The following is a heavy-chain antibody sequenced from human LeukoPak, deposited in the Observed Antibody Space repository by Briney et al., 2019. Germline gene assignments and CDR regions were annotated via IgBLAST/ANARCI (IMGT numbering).Heavy chain of an antibody. CDR1: GFTFSSYW. D-gene: IGHD5-12*01. CDR3: ARVSGLATNEYFQH. J-gene: IGHJ1*01. CDR2: IKQDGSEK. V-gene: IGHV3-7*03. Sequence: GGSLRLSYAASGFTFSSYWMSWVRQAPGKGLEWVANIKQDGSEKYYVDSVKGRFTISRDNAKNSLYLQMNSLRAEDTAVYYCARVSGLATNEYFQHWVQGTLVTVSS.